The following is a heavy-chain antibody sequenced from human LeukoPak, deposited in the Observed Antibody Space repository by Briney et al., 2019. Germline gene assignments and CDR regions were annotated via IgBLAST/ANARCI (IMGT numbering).Heavy chain of an antibody. CDR2: INHSGST. D-gene: IGHD3-10*01. V-gene: IGHV4-34*01. CDR1: GGSFSGYY. CDR3: ARRLSGPGNYYMNGYYFDF. Sequence: SETLSLTCAVYGGSFSGYYWSWIRQPPGKGLEWIGEINHSGSTNYNPSLKSRVTISVDTSKNQVSLNLTSVTAADTAIYYCARRLSGPGNYYMNGYYFDFWGRGILVTVSS. J-gene: IGHJ4*02.